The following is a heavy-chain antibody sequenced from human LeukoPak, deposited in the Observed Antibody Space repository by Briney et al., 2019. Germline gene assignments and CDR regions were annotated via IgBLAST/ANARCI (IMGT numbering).Heavy chain of an antibody. CDR3: ASRSWFGELLIL. J-gene: IGHJ4*02. V-gene: IGHV1-69*13. Sequence: ASVKVSCKASGGTFSSYAISWVRQAPGQGLEWMGGIIPIFGTANYAQKFQGRVTITADESTSTAYMELSSLRSEDTAVYYCASRSWFGELLILWGQGTLVTVSS. D-gene: IGHD3-10*01. CDR1: GGTFSSYA. CDR2: IIPIFGTA.